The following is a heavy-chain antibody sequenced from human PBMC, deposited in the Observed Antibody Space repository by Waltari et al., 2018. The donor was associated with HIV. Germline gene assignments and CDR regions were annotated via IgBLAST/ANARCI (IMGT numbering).Heavy chain of an antibody. CDR1: GYTFTSYG. D-gene: IGHD3-22*01. J-gene: IGHJ4*02. CDR2: ISAHTGNT. Sequence: QVQLVQSGAEVKKPGASVKASCKASGYTFTSYGIGWGRQAPGQGLEWMGWISAHTGNTKYEQKFQGGVTLTTDTSTSTAYMELRSLRSDDTAVYYCARGWHYYDTSGYYSYFDYWGQGTLVTVSS. CDR3: ARGWHYYDTSGYYSYFDY. V-gene: IGHV1-18*01.